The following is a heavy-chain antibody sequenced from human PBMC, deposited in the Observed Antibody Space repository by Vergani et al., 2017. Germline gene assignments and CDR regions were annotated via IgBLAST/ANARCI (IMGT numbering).Heavy chain of an antibody. J-gene: IGHJ6*02. CDR3: TTGTRFATSVRGVVSWPFYYHYYGMDV. V-gene: IGHV3-15*01. Sequence: EVQLVESGGGLVKPGGSLRLSCAASGFTFSNAWMSWVRQAPGKGLEWVGRIKSKTDGGTTDYAAPVKGRFTISRDDSKNTLYLQMNSLKTEDTAVYYFTTGTRFATSVRGVVSWPFYYHYYGMDVWAQGTTVIVSS. D-gene: IGHD3-10*01. CDR1: GFTFSNAW. CDR2: IKSKTDGGTT.